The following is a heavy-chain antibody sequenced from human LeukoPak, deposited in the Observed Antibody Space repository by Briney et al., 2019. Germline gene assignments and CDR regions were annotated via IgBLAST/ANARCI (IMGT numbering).Heavy chain of an antibody. CDR2: INPDSGAT. CDR1: GYTFTAYF. V-gene: IGHV1-2*02. J-gene: IGHJ4*02. D-gene: IGHD3-22*01. CDR3: ATTSRDSDAYYYYLNC. Sequence: ASVKVSCKASGYTFTAYFMHWVRQAPGQGLEWMGCINPDSGATNYAQKFQGRVTITRDTSITTAYMELSSLTSDDTPVYFCATTSRDSDAYYYYLNCWGQGTLITVSS.